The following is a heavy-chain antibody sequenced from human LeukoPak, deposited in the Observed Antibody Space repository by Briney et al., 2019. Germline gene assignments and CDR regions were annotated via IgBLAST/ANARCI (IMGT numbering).Heavy chain of an antibody. CDR3: ARPRSREYCSGGSCYPVDAFDT. Sequence: GGSLRLSCAASGFTFSSYWMHWVRQAPGKGLVWVSRINSDGSSTSYADSVKGRFTISRDNAKNTLYLQMNSLRAEDTAVYYCARPRSREYCSGGSCYPVDAFDTWGQGTMVTVSS. V-gene: IGHV3-74*01. CDR1: GFTFSSYW. J-gene: IGHJ3*02. CDR2: INSDGSST. D-gene: IGHD2-15*01.